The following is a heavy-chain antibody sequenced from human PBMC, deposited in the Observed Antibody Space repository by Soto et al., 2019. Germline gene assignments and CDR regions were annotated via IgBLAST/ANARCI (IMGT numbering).Heavy chain of an antibody. V-gene: IGHV4-31*03. CDR2: IYNSGRT. D-gene: IGHD3-10*01. J-gene: IGHJ3*02. CDR3: AGDSQFGGDAFDM. Sequence: QVQLQESGPGLVKPSQTLSLTCTVPGGSISSGSYYWSWIRQHPGKGLEWIGYIYNSGRTYYNLSLKSRATKSVDMSQNQFSLKLSSVTAADTAVYYCAGDSQFGGDAFDMWGQGTMVSVSS. CDR1: GGSISSGSYY.